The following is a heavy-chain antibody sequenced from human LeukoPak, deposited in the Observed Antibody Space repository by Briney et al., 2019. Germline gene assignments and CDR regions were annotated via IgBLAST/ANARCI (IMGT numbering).Heavy chain of an antibody. CDR3: ARRGYCNSTRCYMELDS. CDR1: GYNFTNYW. V-gene: IGHV5-51*01. CDR2: IDPDDSET. Sequence: GESLKISCKGSGYNFTNYWIGWVRQMPGKGLEWMGIIDPDDSETRYSPSFRGQVTISADKSINTAYLQWSSLKASDTAMFYCARRGYCNSTRCYMELDSWGQGTLVTVSP. D-gene: IGHD2-2*02. J-gene: IGHJ5*01.